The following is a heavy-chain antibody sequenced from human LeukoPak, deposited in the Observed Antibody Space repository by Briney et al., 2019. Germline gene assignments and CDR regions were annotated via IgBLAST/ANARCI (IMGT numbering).Heavy chain of an antibody. V-gene: IGHV4-34*01. CDR2: INHGGST. CDR1: GGSFSGYY. J-gene: IGHJ5*02. Sequence: SETLSLTCAVYGGSFSGYYWSWIRQPPGKGLEWIGEINHGGSTKFNPSLKSRVTISLDTSRNQFSLKVNSVTAADTAVYYCAKHLRRRFFSRTLGFDPWGQGTLVTVSS. D-gene: IGHD3-3*01. CDR3: AKHLRRRFFSRTLGFDP.